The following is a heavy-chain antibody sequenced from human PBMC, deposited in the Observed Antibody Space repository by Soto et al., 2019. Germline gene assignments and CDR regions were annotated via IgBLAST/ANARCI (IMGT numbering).Heavy chain of an antibody. J-gene: IGHJ6*02. CDR3: AIDQAGRSSYYGMGV. CDR2: IWSDGNNK. CDR1: GFTFSNYG. Sequence: QVQLVESGGGVVQPGRSLRLSCAASGFTFSNYGMHWVRQAPGKGLEWVAVIWSDGNNKYYVDSVQGRFSLSRDNSKNTPYLQMNSLRAEDTAVYYCAIDQAGRSSYYGMGVWCQGTTVTFSS. V-gene: IGHV3-33*01. D-gene: IGHD6-6*01.